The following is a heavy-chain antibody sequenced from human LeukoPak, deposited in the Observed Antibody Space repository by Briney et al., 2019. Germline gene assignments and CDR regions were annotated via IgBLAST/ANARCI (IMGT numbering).Heavy chain of an antibody. Sequence: GASVKVSCKASGYTFTSYAMHWVRQAPGQRLEWMGWINAGNGNTKYSQKFQGRVTITRDTSASTAYMELSSLRSEDTAVYYCARDGRSSTSCYFFDYWGQGALVTVSS. D-gene: IGHD2-2*01. CDR2: INAGNGNT. CDR3: ARDGRSSTSCYFFDY. CDR1: GYTFTSYA. J-gene: IGHJ4*02. V-gene: IGHV1-3*01.